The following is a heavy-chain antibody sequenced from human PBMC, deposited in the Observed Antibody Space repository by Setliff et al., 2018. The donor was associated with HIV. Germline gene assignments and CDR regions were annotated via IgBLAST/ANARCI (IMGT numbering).Heavy chain of an antibody. CDR1: GGSISRYY. CDR3: ALTGHRLLRGYMDV. D-gene: IGHD2-15*01. Sequence: NPSETLSLTCTVSGGSISRYYWSWIRQPAGKGLEWIGRIYPSGNINYNPSLKSRLTMSIDTSKNQFSLKLSSVTATDTAVYYCALTGHRLLRGYMDVWGKGTTVTVSS. J-gene: IGHJ6*03. V-gene: IGHV4-4*07. CDR2: IYPSGNI.